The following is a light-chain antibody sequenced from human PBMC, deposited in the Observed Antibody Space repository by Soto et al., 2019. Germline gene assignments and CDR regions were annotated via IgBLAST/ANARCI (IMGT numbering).Light chain of an antibody. J-gene: IGKJ2*01. CDR2: AAS. CDR3: QQSYSTPT. Sequence: DIQMTQSPSSLSASVGDRVTITCRASQSISSYLNWYQQKPGKAPKLMIYAASSLQSGVPSRFSSRGSGTDFTLSISSLQPEDFANYYCQQSYSTPTFGQGTKLEIK. V-gene: IGKV1-39*01. CDR1: QSISSY.